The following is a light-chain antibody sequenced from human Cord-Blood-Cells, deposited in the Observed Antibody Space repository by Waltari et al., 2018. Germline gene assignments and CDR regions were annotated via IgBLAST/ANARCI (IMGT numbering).Light chain of an antibody. CDR2: AAS. V-gene: IGKV1-39*01. J-gene: IGKJ2*01. CDR3: QQSDSTPPYT. CDR1: QSISSY. Sequence: DTQITQYPSCLSASVGDRVTIACRASQSISSYLHWYQQKPGKAPKLLIYAASSLQSGVPARFSGSGSGTDFTLTISSLQPEDFATYYCQQSDSTPPYTFGQGTKLEIK.